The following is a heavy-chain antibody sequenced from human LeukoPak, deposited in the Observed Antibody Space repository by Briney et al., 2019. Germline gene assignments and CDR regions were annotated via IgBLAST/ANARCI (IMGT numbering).Heavy chain of an antibody. J-gene: IGHJ4*02. CDR1: GFTFSDYY. V-gene: IGHV3-7*03. CDR3: ARDSEDIVVVVVATPPLDY. CDR2: IKQDGSEK. D-gene: IGHD2-15*01. Sequence: GGSLRLSCAASGFTFSDYYMSWVRQAPGKGLEWVANIKQDGSEKYFVDSMKGRFTISRDNAKNSLYLQMNSLRAEDTAVYYCARDSEDIVVVVVATPPLDYWGQGTLVTVSS.